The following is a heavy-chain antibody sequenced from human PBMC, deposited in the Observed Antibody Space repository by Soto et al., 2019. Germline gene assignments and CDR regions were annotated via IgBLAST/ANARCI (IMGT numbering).Heavy chain of an antibody. CDR1: GGSVSGGTHY. V-gene: IGHV4-61*01. J-gene: IGHJ2*01. Sequence: QAQLQESGPGPVKPSETLSLTCTVSGGSVSGGTHYWSWIRQPPGKGLELIGYIYNRGSTNYNPSLKSGVTISVDTSKNQFSLKLISVTAADTAVYYCARWYRTSCYWFDLWGRGTLVTVSS. D-gene: IGHD6-13*01. CDR3: ARWYRTSCYWFDL. CDR2: IYNRGST.